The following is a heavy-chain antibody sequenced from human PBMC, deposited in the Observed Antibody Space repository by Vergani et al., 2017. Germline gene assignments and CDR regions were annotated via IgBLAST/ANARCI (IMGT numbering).Heavy chain of an antibody. D-gene: IGHD6-19*01. CDR1: GFTFSSYG. V-gene: IGHV3-30*02. Sequence: VQLLESGGGLVQPGGSLRLSCAASGFTFSSYGMHWVRQAPGKGLEWVAFIRYDGSNKYYADSVKGRFTISRDNSKNTLYLQMNSLRAEDTAVYYCAKDLVAVAGTGYWGQGTLVTVSS. J-gene: IGHJ4*02. CDR3: AKDLVAVAGTGY. CDR2: IRYDGSNK.